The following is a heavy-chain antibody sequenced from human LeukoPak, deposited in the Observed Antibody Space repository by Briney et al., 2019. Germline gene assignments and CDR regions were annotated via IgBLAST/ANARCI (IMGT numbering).Heavy chain of an antibody. V-gene: IGHV3-7*01. CDR2: IKQDGSEK. J-gene: IGHJ6*02. D-gene: IGHD1-26*01. CDR1: GFTFSSYW. Sequence: GSLRLSCAASGFTFSSYWMSWVGQAPGKGLEWVANIKQDGSEKYYVDSVKGRFTISRDNAKNSLYLQMNSLRAEDTAVYYCARVLNSGTYYYYGMDVWGQGTTVTVSS. CDR3: ARVLNSGTYYYYGMDV.